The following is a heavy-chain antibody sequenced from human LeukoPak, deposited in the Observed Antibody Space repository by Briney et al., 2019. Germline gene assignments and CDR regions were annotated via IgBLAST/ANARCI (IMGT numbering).Heavy chain of an antibody. J-gene: IGHJ5*02. Sequence: SETLSLTCTVSGGSISGGDYYWSWIRQPPAKGLEWIGYIYYSGRTHYNPSLKSRVTISVDTSKNQFSLKLSSVTAADTAVYYCAREVDYGDHGWFDPWGQGTLVTVSS. CDR3: AREVDYGDHGWFDP. CDR1: GGSISGGDYY. CDR2: IYYSGRT. V-gene: IGHV4-30-4*01. D-gene: IGHD4-17*01.